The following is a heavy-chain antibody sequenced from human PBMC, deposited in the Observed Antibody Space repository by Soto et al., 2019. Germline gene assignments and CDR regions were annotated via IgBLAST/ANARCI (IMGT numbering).Heavy chain of an antibody. J-gene: IGHJ6*03. Sequence: GGSLRLSCAASGFTFSSYAMSWVRQAPGKGLEWVSAISGSGGSTYYADSVKGRFTISRDNSKNTLYLQMNSLRAEDTAVYYCAKSYYDFWSGYLRGYYYYYYMDVWGKGTTVTVSS. CDR2: ISGSGGST. CDR1: GFTFSSYA. CDR3: AKSYYDFWSGYLRGYYYYYYMDV. V-gene: IGHV3-23*01. D-gene: IGHD3-3*01.